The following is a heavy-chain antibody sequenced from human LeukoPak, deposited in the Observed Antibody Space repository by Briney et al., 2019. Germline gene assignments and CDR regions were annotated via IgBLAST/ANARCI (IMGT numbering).Heavy chain of an antibody. V-gene: IGHV4-28*01. CDR3: ARNPRDSARGYFDY. CDR1: GYSFTSSNW. Sequence: SDTLSLTCAASGYSFTSSNWRGGLRPPPGKGVGWVGFIYYSGSTYYTPSLKGRVTMSVDTSKNQFSLKLSWLTAVDTAVYYCARNPRDSARGYFDYWGQGTLVTVSS. D-gene: IGHD4-11*01. CDR2: IYYSGST. J-gene: IGHJ4*02.